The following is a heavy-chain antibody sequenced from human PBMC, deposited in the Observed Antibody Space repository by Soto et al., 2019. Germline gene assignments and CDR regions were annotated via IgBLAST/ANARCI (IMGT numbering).Heavy chain of an antibody. V-gene: IGHV3-9*01. CDR2: INWNSAHI. CDR3: SNFDAAAAVPVFNV. J-gene: IGHJ3*01. D-gene: IGHD6-13*01. Sequence: EVQLVESGGGSVPPGRSLRLSCAASGFTFENYAMHWVRQAPGKGLEWVSGINWNSAHIGYADSVKGRFTISRDNTRKSVYLQMNCLSVEDKVIYYCSNFDAAAAVPVFNVWGQGTMVTVSS. CDR1: GFTFENYA.